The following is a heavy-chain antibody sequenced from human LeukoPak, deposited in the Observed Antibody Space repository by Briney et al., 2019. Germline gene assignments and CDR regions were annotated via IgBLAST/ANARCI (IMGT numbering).Heavy chain of an antibody. J-gene: IGHJ4*02. V-gene: IGHV3-21*01. Sequence: GGSLRLSCAASGFTFSSYSMNWVRQAPGKGLEWVSSISSSSSYIYYADSVKGRFTISRDNAKNSLYLQMNSLRAEDTAVYYCAGATYSSGWYYFDYWGQGTLVTVSS. CDR3: AGATYSSGWYYFDY. D-gene: IGHD6-19*01. CDR2: ISSSSSYI. CDR1: GFTFSSYS.